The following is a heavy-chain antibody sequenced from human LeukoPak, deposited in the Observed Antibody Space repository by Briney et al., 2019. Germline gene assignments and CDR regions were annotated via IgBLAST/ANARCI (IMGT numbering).Heavy chain of an antibody. CDR2: INPNSGGT. Sequence: ASVKVSCKASGYTFTDYYMHWVRQAPGQGLEWMGWINPNSGGTNYAQKFQGRVTMTRDMSTSTVYMELSSLRSEDTAVYYCALAITMRMGYWGQGTLVTVSS. V-gene: IGHV1-2*02. D-gene: IGHD3-22*01. J-gene: IGHJ4*02. CDR1: GYTFTDYY. CDR3: ALAITMRMGY.